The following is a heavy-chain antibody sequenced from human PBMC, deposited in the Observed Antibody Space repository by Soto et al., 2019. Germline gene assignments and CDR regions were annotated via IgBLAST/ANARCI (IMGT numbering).Heavy chain of an antibody. CDR3: AAEREEQQLIYYYYGMDV. D-gene: IGHD6-13*01. Sequence: SVKVSCKASGFTFITSTVQWVRQARGQRLEWIGWIVVGSGDTNYAQKFQERVTITRDMSTSTAYMELSSLRSEDTAVYYCAAEREEQQLIYYYYGMDVWGQGTTVTVSS. V-gene: IGHV1-58*01. J-gene: IGHJ6*02. CDR1: GFTFITST. CDR2: IVVGSGDT.